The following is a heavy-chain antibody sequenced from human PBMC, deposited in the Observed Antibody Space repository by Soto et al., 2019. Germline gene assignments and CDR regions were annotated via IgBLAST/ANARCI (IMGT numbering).Heavy chain of an antibody. Sequence: PSETLSLTCTVSGGSISTYYWTWIRQAPGKGLEWIGYIYYSGSTDYNPSLKSRVTMSVDTSKDQFSLKLRSVTAADTAVYFCARGVGLRTYFYYYGLDVWGKGTTVTVSS. CDR2: IYYSGST. CDR1: GGSISTYY. V-gene: IGHV4-59*01. J-gene: IGHJ6*04. D-gene: IGHD2-15*01. CDR3: ARGVGLRTYFYYYGLDV.